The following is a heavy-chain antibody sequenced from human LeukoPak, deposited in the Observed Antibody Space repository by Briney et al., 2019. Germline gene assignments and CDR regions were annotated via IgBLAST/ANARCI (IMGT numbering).Heavy chain of an antibody. D-gene: IGHD3-10*01. V-gene: IGHV3-23*01. J-gene: IGHJ4*02. CDR2: ISGSGGST. Sequence: GGSLRLSCAASGFTFSSYAMSWVRQAPGKGLEWVSAISGSGGSTYYADSVKGRFTISRDNSKNTLYLQMNSLRAEDTAVYYCAIYYYGSGSYYPGSFDYWGQGTLVTVSS. CDR1: GFTFSSYA. CDR3: AIYYYGSGSYYPGSFDY.